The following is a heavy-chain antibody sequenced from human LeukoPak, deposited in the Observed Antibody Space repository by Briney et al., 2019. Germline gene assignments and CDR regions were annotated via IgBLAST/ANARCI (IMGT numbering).Heavy chain of an antibody. CDR1: GFTFSSYS. J-gene: IGHJ4*02. CDR3: ARALYNRGWYPDYFDS. CDR2: ISSSSSTI. V-gene: IGHV3-48*01. Sequence: GGSLRLSCAASGFTFSSYSMNWVRQAPGKGLEWVSYISSSSSTIYYADSVKGRFTISRDNAKNSLYLQMSSLRAEDTAIYYCARALYNRGWYPDYFDSWGQGALVTVSS. D-gene: IGHD6-19*01.